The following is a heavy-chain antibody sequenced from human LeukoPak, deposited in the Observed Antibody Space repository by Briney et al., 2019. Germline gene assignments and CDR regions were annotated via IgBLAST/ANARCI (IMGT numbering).Heavy chain of an antibody. D-gene: IGHD6-6*01. V-gene: IGHV4-39*01. CDR3: ARGPRAARPFDY. J-gene: IGHJ4*02. CDR1: GGSISTSAYY. CDR2: IYYSGNT. Sequence: SETLSLTCIVSGGSISTSAYYWGWIRQPPGEGLQWIGSIYYSGNTYYNSSLKSRVTISVDTSTSQFSLRLSSVTAADAAVYYCARGPRAARPFDYWGQGTLVTVSS.